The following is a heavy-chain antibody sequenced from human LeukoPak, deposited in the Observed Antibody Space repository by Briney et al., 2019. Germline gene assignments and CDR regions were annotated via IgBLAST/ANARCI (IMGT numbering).Heavy chain of an antibody. V-gene: IGHV4-39*01. CDR1: GGSTSSSSYY. J-gene: IGHJ6*03. CDR3: AEIGYYYYYMDV. CDR2: IYYSGST. Sequence: SETLSLTCTVSGGSTSSSSYYWGWIRQPPGEGLEWIGSIYYSGSTYYNPSLKSRVTISVDTSKNQSSLNLSSVTAADTAVYYCAEIGYYYYYMDVWGKGTTVTVSS.